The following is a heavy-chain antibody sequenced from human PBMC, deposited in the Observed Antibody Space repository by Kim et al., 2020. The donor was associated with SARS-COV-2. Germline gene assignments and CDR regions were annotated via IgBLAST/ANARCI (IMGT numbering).Heavy chain of an antibody. D-gene: IGHD2-15*01. CDR3: ARDSGYCSGGSCHSGYNWFDP. Sequence: ASVKVSCKASGYTFTSYGISWVRQAPGQGLEWMGWISAYNGNTNYAQKLQGRVTMTTDTSTSTAYMELRSLRSDDTAVYYCARDSGYCSGGSCHSGYNWFDPWGQGTLVTVSS. V-gene: IGHV1-18*04. J-gene: IGHJ5*02. CDR2: ISAYNGNT. CDR1: GYTFTSYG.